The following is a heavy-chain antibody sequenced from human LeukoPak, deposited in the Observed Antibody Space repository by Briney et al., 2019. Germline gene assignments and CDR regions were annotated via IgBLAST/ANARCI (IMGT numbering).Heavy chain of an antibody. D-gene: IGHD5-12*01. V-gene: IGHV3-66*02. CDR1: EFTVDDTY. Sequence: PGGSLRLSCAASEFTVDDTYMSWVRQTPGKGLEWVSVVYSGGKTFYADSVKGRFTISRDTSKNTVYLQMNTLRADDTAVYYCARGKYSGYGFDRGAIGYYFDYWGQGTLVTVSS. J-gene: IGHJ4*02. CDR2: VYSGGKT. CDR3: ARGKYSGYGFDRGAIGYYFDY.